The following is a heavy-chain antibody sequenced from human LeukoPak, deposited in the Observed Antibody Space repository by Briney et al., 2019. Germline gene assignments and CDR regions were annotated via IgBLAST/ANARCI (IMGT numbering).Heavy chain of an antibody. J-gene: IGHJ4*02. Sequence: AESLKISCKASGYSFTTSWTGWVRQMPGKGLEWMGVIYPGDSDTRYSPSFQGQVTISADKSISTAYLQWSSLKASDTAMYYCARSSDYVFDYWGQGTLVTVSS. D-gene: IGHD4-17*01. CDR2: IYPGDSDT. CDR3: ARSSDYVFDY. CDR1: GYSFTTSW. V-gene: IGHV5-51*01.